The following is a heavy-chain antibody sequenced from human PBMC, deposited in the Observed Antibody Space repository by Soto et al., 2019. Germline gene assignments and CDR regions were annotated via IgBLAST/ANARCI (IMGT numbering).Heavy chain of an antibody. CDR1: GGSISSSNW. CDR3: ARHLVGFWYFDH. Sequence: SETLSLTCAVSGGSISSSNWWSWVRQPPGKGLEWIGFINHSGRFNYNPSLGSRVTISVDTSKNHFSLRLTSVTAADTAVYYCARHLVGFWYFDHWGQGALVTVSS. CDR2: INHSGRF. D-gene: IGHD3-3*01. V-gene: IGHV4-4*02. J-gene: IGHJ4*02.